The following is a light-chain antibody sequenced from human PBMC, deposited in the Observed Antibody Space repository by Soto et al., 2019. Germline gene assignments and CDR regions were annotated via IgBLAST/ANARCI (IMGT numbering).Light chain of an antibody. J-gene: IGLJ1*01. V-gene: IGLV2-14*03. CDR3: SSYTASSIFV. Sequence: QSALTQPASMSGSPGQSITISCTGTRSDIGTYNYLSWYQQHPGKAPRLVIFDVSNRTSGVSNRFSGAKSGNTASLTITGLQSEVEADYYCSSYTASSIFVFGSGTKLTVL. CDR1: RSDIGTYNY. CDR2: DVS.